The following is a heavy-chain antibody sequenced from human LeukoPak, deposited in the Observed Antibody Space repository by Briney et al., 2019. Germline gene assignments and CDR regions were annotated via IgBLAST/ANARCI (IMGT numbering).Heavy chain of an antibody. CDR1: GVSIRNSSYY. D-gene: IGHD5-12*01. J-gene: IGHJ5*02. CDR3: ARVIRYGYVVNNWFDP. CDR2: IYYSGST. V-gene: IGHV4-39*07. Sequence: SETLSLTCIVSGVSIRNSSYYWGWIRQPPGKGLEWIGSIYYSGSTYYNPSLKSRVTISVDTSKNQFSLKLSSVTAADTAVYYCARVIRYGYVVNNWFDPWGQGTLVTVSS.